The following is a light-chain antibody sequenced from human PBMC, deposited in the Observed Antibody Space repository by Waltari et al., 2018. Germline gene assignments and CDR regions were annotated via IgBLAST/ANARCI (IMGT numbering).Light chain of an antibody. Sequence: IVLTQSPGTLSLSPGERATLSCRASHIGSRYLAWYQQKPGQAPRLLIYDASTRATVTPDRFSGGGSGTDFSLTISRLEPEDFAVYYCQKYGSLPATFGQGTKVEI. CDR2: DAS. V-gene: IGKV3-20*01. J-gene: IGKJ1*01. CDR3: QKYGSLPAT. CDR1: HIGSRY.